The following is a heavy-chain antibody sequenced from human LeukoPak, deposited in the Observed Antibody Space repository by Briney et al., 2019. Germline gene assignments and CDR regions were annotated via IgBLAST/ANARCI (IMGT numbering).Heavy chain of an antibody. D-gene: IGHD4-11*01. CDR1: GFLFSHHG. CDR2: IWSDGTNR. J-gene: IGHJ4*01. Sequence: GGSLRLSCAASGFLFSHHGMHWVRQAPGQGLEWVAVIWSDGTNRFYADSVKGRFTISRDNSQNTVFLQMDSLRVKDTAIYYCARDAQRGFDYSNSLKYWGHGTLVTVSS. CDR3: ARDAQRGFDYSNSLKY. V-gene: IGHV3-33*01.